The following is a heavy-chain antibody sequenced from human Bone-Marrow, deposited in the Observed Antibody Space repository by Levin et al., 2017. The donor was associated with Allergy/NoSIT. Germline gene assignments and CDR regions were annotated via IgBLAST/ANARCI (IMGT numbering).Heavy chain of an antibody. J-gene: IGHJ6*02. CDR2: IDSDGSGT. V-gene: IGHV3-74*01. Sequence: LSGGSLRLSCAASGFTFSKNWVHWVRQAPGKGLVWVSRIDSDGSGTTYADSVKGRFTISRDNAKNTAYLQMNSLRAEDTAVYYCARDKFYAMDVWGQGTTVTVSS. CDR1: GFTFSKNW. CDR3: ARDKFYAMDV.